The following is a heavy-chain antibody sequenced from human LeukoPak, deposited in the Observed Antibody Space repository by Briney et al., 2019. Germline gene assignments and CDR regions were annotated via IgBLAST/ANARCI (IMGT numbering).Heavy chain of an antibody. Sequence: GGSLRLSCAASGFTFSDYYMSWIRQAPGKGLEWVSYISSSSSYTNYADSVKGRFTVSRDNAKNSLYLQMNSLRAEDTAVYYCARALNYYGSGSYYNPWGQGTLVTVSS. CDR1: GFTFSDYY. V-gene: IGHV3-11*05. J-gene: IGHJ5*02. CDR2: ISSSSSYT. D-gene: IGHD3-10*01. CDR3: ARALNYYGSGSYYNP.